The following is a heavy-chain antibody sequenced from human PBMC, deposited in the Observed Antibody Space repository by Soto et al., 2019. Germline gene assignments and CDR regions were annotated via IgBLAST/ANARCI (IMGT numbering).Heavy chain of an antibody. Sequence: SETLSLTCTVSGGSISSYYWSWIRQPPGKGLEWIGYIYYSGSTNYNPSLKSRVTISVDTSKNQFSLKLSSVTAADTAVYYCARVTPSAGRGLDYWGQGTLVTVSS. D-gene: IGHD6-19*01. CDR1: GGSISSYY. CDR2: IYYSGST. V-gene: IGHV4-59*01. CDR3: ARVTPSAGRGLDY. J-gene: IGHJ4*02.